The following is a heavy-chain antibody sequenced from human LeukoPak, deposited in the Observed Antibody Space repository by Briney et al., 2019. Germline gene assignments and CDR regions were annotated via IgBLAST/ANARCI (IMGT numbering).Heavy chain of an antibody. CDR1: GGTFSSYA. V-gene: IGHV1-46*01. Sequence: GASVKVSCKASGGTFSSYAISWVRQAPGQGLEWMGIINPSGGSTSYAQKFQGRVTMTRDTSTSTVYMELSSLRSEDTAVYYCATDNHILPFAGFNWGQGTLVTVSS. D-gene: IGHD2-21*01. CDR2: INPSGGST. CDR3: ATDNHILPFAGFN. J-gene: IGHJ4*02.